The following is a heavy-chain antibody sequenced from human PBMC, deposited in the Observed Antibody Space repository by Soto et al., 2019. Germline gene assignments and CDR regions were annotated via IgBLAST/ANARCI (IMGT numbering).Heavy chain of an antibody. J-gene: IGHJ4*02. D-gene: IGHD5-18*01. CDR2: IYYSGST. V-gene: IGHV4-31*03. Sequence: PSETLSLTCTVSGGSISSGGYYWSWIRQHPGKGLEWIGYIYYSGSTYYNQSLKSRVTISVDTSKNQFSLKLSSVTAADTAVYYCARGYGRNFDYWGQGTLVTVSS. CDR3: ARGYGRNFDY. CDR1: GGSISSGGYY.